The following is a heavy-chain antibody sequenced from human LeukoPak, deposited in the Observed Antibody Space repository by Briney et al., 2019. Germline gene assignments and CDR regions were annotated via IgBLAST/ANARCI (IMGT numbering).Heavy chain of an antibody. CDR2: IYYSGST. CDR1: GGSISSSSYY. D-gene: IGHD6-13*01. Sequence: PSETLSLTCTVSGGSISSSSYYWGWIRQPPGKGLEWIGSIYYSGSTYYNPSLKSRVTISVDTSNNQFSLKLSSVTAADTAVYYCARDRDSSSWYRYYYGMDVWGQGTTVTVSS. CDR3: ARDRDSSSWYRYYYGMDV. V-gene: IGHV4-39*07. J-gene: IGHJ6*02.